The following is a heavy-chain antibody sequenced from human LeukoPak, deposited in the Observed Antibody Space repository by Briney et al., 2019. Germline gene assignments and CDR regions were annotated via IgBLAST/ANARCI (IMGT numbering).Heavy chain of an antibody. CDR2: ISAYNGNT. CDR1: GYTFTSYA. D-gene: IGHD5-24*01. V-gene: IGHV1-18*01. J-gene: IGHJ4*02. Sequence: ASVKVSCKASGYTFTSYAITWVRQAPGQGLEWMGWISAYNGNTNYAQNLQGRVTMATDTSTSTAYMELRSLRSDDTAMYYCARMEMATAIFDYGGQGTLVTVSS. CDR3: ARMEMATAIFDY.